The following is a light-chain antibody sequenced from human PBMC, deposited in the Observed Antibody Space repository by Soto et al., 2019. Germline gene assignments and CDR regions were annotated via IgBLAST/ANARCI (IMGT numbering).Light chain of an antibody. CDR3: QQYDHCPFS. Sequence: EIVMTQSPATLSVSPGERATLSCRASQSVSGNLAWYQQKPGQAPRLLNYGASTRATGLPARFSGSRSGTELTLTITSLQSEEFALYYCQQYDHCPFSFGPGTKVDIK. CDR1: QSVSGN. CDR2: GAS. V-gene: IGKV3-15*01. J-gene: IGKJ3*01.